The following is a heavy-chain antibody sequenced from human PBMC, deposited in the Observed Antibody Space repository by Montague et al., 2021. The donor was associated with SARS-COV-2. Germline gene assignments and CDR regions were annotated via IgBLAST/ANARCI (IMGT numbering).Heavy chain of an antibody. D-gene: IGHD3-16*01. V-gene: IGHV4-4*07. J-gene: IGHJ4*02. CDR2: IYASGST. CDR3: VRDGGNWYYFDY. Sequence: SETLSLTCSISGVSITSYYWSWVRQPAGKGLEWIGHIYASGSTNYSPSLKSRVRLSIDNPKNQFSLKLESLTAGDTAVYYCVRDGGNWYYFDYWGQGALVTVSS. CDR1: GVSITSYY.